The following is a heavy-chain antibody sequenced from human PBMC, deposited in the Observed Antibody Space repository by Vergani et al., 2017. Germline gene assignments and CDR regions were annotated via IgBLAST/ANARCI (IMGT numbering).Heavy chain of an antibody. CDR1: GYTFTSYG. J-gene: IGHJ4*02. CDR3: ATRGTSCYSVRFCCFHR. Sequence: QVQLVQSGAEVKKPGASVKVSCKASGYTFTSYGISWVRQAPGQGLEWMGVISAYNGNTNYAQRLQGRVTMTPDTSTYTAYMELSSLRSEATAVYYCATRGTSCYSVRFCCFHRGGRGTLAAVSA. D-gene: IGHD2-2*02. V-gene: IGHV1-18*01. CDR2: ISAYNGNT.